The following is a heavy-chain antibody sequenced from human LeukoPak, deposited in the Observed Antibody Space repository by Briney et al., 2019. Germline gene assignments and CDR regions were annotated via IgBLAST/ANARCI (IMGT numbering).Heavy chain of an antibody. Sequence: QAGGSLRLSCTASGFIFSSYAMYWVRQAPGKGLEWVAVVSYDGNKNFYADSVKGRFTISRDLSKNTLYLQMNSLRADDTAVYFCAKDLPPITVVRGILSHWGQGTLVTVSS. J-gene: IGHJ4*02. CDR2: VSYDGNKN. CDR3: AKDLPPITVVRGILSH. D-gene: IGHD3-10*01. CDR1: GFIFSSYA. V-gene: IGHV3-30*14.